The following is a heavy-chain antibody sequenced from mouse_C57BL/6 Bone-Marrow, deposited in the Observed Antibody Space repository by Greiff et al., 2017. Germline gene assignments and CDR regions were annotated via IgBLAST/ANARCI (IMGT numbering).Heavy chain of an antibody. CDR1: GYSFTGYY. J-gene: IGHJ3*01. CDR2: INPSAGGT. Sequence: EVQLQQSGPELVKPGASVKISCKASGYSFTGYYMNWVKQSPGKSLEWIGEINPSAGGTTYNQKFKAKATLTVDTSSSTAYMQLKSLTSEYSAVXYCARRVRRIFAYWGQGTLVTVAA. D-gene: IGHD2-5*01. V-gene: IGHV1-42*01. CDR3: ARRVRRIFAY.